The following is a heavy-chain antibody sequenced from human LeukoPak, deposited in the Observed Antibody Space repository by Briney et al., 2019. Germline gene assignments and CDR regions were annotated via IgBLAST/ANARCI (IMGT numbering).Heavy chain of an antibody. V-gene: IGHV3-21*01. CDR2: ISSSSSYI. D-gene: IGHD3-16*02. J-gene: IGHJ4*02. CDR1: GFTVSSNY. CDR3: ARDRKITFGGVIVIPYYFDY. Sequence: GGSLRLSCAASGFTVSSNYMNWVRQAPGKGLEWVSSISSSSSYIYYADSVKGRFTISRDNAKNSLYLQMNSLRAEDTAVYYCARDRKITFGGVIVIPYYFDYWGQGTLVTVSS.